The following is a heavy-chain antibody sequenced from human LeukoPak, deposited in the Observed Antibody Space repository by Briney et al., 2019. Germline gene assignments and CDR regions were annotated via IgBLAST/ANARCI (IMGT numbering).Heavy chain of an antibody. J-gene: IGHJ4*02. V-gene: IGHV3-21*01. CDR1: GFTFSSYC. CDR3: ARVRDSIFGVVSHEINY. CDR2: IRSSSNYI. D-gene: IGHD3-3*02. Sequence: GGSLRLSCAASGFTFSSYCMNWVRQAPGKGLEWVSSIRSSSNYIYYADSVKGRFTISRDNAKNSLYLQMNSLRAEDTAVYYCARVRDSIFGVVSHEINYWGQGTLVTVSS.